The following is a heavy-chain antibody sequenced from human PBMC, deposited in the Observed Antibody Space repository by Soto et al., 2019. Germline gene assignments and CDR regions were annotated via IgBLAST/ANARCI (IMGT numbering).Heavy chain of an antibody. CDR2: IYWDDDK. CDR1: GFSRSTSGVG. Sequence: GPTLVNPTQTLTLTCTFSGFSRSTSGVGVGWIRQPPGKALEWLALIYWDDDKRYSPSLKSRLTITKDTSKNQVVLTMTNMDPVDTATSYCARQASQYSDSSGYSSIDWFDPWGQGTLVTVSS. J-gene: IGHJ5*02. D-gene: IGHD3-22*01. V-gene: IGHV2-5*02. CDR3: ARQASQYSDSSGYSSIDWFDP.